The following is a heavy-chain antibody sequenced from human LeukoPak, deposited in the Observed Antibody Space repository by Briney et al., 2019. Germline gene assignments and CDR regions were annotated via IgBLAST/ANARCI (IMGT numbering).Heavy chain of an antibody. J-gene: IGHJ3*02. Sequence: SSETLSLTCAVSGGSISSGGYSWSWIRQPPGKGLEWIGYIYHSGSTYYNPSLKSRVTISVDRSKNQFSLKLSSVTAADTAVYYCAREVTSWLQSGDYLNDDAFDIWGQGTMVTVSS. V-gene: IGHV4-30-2*01. CDR2: IYHSGST. CDR3: AREVTSWLQSGDYLNDDAFDI. CDR1: GGSISSGGYS. D-gene: IGHD4-17*01.